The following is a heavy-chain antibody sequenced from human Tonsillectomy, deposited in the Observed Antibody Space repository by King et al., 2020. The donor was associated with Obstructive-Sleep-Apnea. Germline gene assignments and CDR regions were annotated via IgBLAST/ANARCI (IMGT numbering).Heavy chain of an antibody. J-gene: IGHJ4*02. CDR2: RRYRGGT. V-gene: IGHV4-59*01. D-gene: IGHD5-24*01. Sequence: QLQESGPGLVKPSETLSLTCTVSGGSISSNYWSWIRQAPGKGLYWIAFRRYRGGTNYNPSLKSLVTISADKPNNQFSLKMKSVTAADTAVYYCARGGDGYNYFDYWGQGTLVTVSS. CDR3: ARGGDGYNYFDY. CDR1: GGSISSNY.